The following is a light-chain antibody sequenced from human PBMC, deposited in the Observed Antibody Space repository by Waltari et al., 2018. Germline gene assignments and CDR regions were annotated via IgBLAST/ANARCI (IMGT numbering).Light chain of an antibody. CDR1: SSDVGGYNY. V-gene: IGLV2-11*01. CDR3: CSYAGPYTLII. Sequence: QSALTQPRSVSGSPGQSVTISCTGTSSDVGGYNYVSWYQQHPGNAPKLIIYDVTKRPSGVTDRCSGAKSGNTASLTISGLQAEDEADYYCCSYAGPYTLIIFGGGTKLTVV. J-gene: IGLJ2*01. CDR2: DVT.